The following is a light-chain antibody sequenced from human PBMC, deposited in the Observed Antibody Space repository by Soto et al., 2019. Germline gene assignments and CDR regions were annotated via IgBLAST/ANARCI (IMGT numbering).Light chain of an antibody. CDR1: QSVLYSSNNKNY. V-gene: IGKV4-1*01. J-gene: IGKJ4*01. CDR2: WAS. CDR3: QQYYSTPLT. Sequence: DIVMTQSPASLAVSLGERATINCKSSQSVLYSSNNKNYLAWYQQKPGQPPKLLIYWASTRESGVPDRFSGSGSWTDFTLTISSLQAEDVAVYYCQQYYSTPLTFGGGTKVEIK.